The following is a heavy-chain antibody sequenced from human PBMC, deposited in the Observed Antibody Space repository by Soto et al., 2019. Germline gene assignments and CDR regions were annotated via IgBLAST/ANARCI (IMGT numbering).Heavy chain of an antibody. CDR1: GFTVSSNY. Sequence: GESLKISCAASGFTVSSNYMSWVRQAPGKGLEWVSVIYSGGSTYYADSVKGRFTISRDNSKNTLYLQMNSLRAEDTAVYYCARDRREWGELDPYYYYDGRDVWGQGTTVTVSS. CDR3: ARDRREWGELDPYYYYDGRDV. J-gene: IGHJ6*02. D-gene: IGHD1-26*01. V-gene: IGHV3-66*01. CDR2: IYSGGST.